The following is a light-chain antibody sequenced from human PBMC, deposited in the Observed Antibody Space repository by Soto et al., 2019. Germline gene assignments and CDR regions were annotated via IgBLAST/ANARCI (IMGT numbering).Light chain of an antibody. CDR1: SSDVGDYIS. J-gene: IGLJ1*01. Sequence: QSALTQPASVSGCPGQSISISCTGPSSDVGDYISVSWFQQHPGKAPKLMIYEVSNRPSGVSNRFSGSKSANTASLTISGLQAEDEADYYCTSYTSSTTLYVFGTGTKVTVL. V-gene: IGLV2-14*01. CDR3: TSYTSSTTLYV. CDR2: EVS.